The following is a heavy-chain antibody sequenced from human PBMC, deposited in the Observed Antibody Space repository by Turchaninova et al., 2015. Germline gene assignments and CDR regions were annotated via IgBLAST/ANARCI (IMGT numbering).Heavy chain of an antibody. Sequence: QVQLVASGGGLVQPGGSVSLSCAASGFTFRSYGIHGVRQATGRGLEWVAGISEDGSNEFYADTVKGRFTISRDNSKNTLYLQMNSLRPEDTALYFCARDSAGIPLDYWGQGTLVTVSS. CDR1: GFTFRSYG. D-gene: IGHD6-19*01. CDR3: ARDSAGIPLDY. J-gene: IGHJ4*02. CDR2: ISEDGSNE. V-gene: IGHV3-30*03.